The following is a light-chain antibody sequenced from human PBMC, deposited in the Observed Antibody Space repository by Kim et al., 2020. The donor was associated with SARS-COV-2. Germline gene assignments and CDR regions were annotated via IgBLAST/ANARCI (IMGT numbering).Light chain of an antibody. J-gene: IGKJ1*01. CDR2: AAS. CDR1: QAISSY. CDR3: QKYDGAPLT. Sequence: ASVGDRVTITCRASQAISSYLAWYQQIPGKVPELLIYAASTLQSGVPSRFSGSGSGTDFTLTISSLQPEDVATYYCQKYDGAPLTFGQGTKVDIK. V-gene: IGKV1-27*01.